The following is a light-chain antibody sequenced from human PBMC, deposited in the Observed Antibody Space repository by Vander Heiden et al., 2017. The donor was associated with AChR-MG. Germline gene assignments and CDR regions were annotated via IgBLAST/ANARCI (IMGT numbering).Light chain of an antibody. J-gene: IGLJ1*01. V-gene: IGLV9-49*01. CDR1: RGYSNYK. CDR3: GADHGSGSNFVYV. CDR2: VGTGGIVG. Sequence: QPVLTQPPSASASLGASVTPTCTLSRGYSNYKVDWYQQRPGKGPRFVMRVGTGGIVGSKGDGIPDRFSVLGSGLNRYLTIKNIQEEDESDYHCGADHGSGSNFVYVFGTGTKVTVL.